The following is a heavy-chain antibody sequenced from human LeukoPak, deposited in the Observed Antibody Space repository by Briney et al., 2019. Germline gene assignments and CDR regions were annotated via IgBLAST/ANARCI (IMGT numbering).Heavy chain of an antibody. V-gene: IGHV1-69*05. J-gene: IGHJ1*01. CDR3: ARDGLAYCGGDCYPGYFQH. CDR1: GGTFSSYA. D-gene: IGHD2-21*02. CDR2: IIPIFATA. Sequence: SVKVTCKVSGGTFSSYAISWVRQAPGQGLEWMGRIIPIFATANYAQKFQGRVTITTDESTSTAYMELSSLRSEDTAVYYCARDGLAYCGGDCYPGYFQHWGQGTLVTVSS.